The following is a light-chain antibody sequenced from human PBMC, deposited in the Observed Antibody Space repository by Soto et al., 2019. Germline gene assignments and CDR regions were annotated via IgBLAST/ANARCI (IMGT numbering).Light chain of an antibody. V-gene: IGKV3-20*01. CDR1: QSVSSSY. CDR2: GAS. CDR3: HQYGSAPAWT. J-gene: IGKJ1*01. Sequence: EIVLTQSPGTLSLFPGERATLSCRASQSVSSSYLAWYQQKPGQAPRLLIYGASNRATGIPDRFSGAGSGTDFTLTVSRLEPEDFAMYYCHQYGSAPAWTFGQGTRVEI.